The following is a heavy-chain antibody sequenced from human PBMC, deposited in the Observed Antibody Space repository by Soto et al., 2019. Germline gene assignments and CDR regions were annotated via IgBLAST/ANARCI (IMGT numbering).Heavy chain of an antibody. CDR2: IWFDGSNK. CDR1: GVTFSSYA. J-gene: IGHJ4*02. D-gene: IGHD2-15*01. CDR3: ARGQLPAATTYFDF. Sequence: GGCLQLSCAASGVTFSSYAIHGVRQSPGKGLEWVAIIWFDGSNKYYADSVKGRFSISRDNSKNTLFLQMDSLRAEDTAVYYCARGQLPAATTYFDFWGQGTLVTVSS. V-gene: IGHV3-33*01.